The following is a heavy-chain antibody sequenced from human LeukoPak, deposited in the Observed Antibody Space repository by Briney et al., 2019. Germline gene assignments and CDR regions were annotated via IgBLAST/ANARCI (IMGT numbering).Heavy chain of an antibody. CDR2: IYSGGST. D-gene: IGHD3-3*01. CDR1: GFTVSSNY. CDR3: ARDYDFWSGPHNWFDP. V-gene: IGHV3-66*01. J-gene: IGHJ5*02. Sequence: PGGSLRLSCAASGFTVSSNYMSWVRQAPGKGLEWVSVIYSGGSTYYADSVKGRFTISRDNSKNTLYLQMNSLRAEDTAVYYCARDYDFWSGPHNWFDPWGQGTLVTVSS.